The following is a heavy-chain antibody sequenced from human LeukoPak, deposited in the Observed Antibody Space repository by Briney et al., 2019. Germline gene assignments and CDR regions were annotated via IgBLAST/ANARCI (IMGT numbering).Heavy chain of an antibody. CDR2: IYYTGST. CDR1: GGSISSGDYY. Sequence: SETLSLTCTVSGGSISSGDYYWSWIRQHPGKGLEWIGYIYYTGSTYYNPSLKSRVTISVDTSKNQFSLKLSSVTAADTAVYYCARDALNDYGDHGWFDPWGQGTLVAVSS. D-gene: IGHD4-17*01. V-gene: IGHV4-31*03. J-gene: IGHJ5*02. CDR3: ARDALNDYGDHGWFDP.